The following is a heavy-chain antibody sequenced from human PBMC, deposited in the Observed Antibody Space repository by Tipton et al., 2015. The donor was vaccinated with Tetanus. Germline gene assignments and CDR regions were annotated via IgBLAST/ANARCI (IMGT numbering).Heavy chain of an antibody. CDR1: GYTFTDRY. D-gene: IGHD5-24*01. J-gene: IGHJ4*02. Sequence: QLVQSGAEVKKPGASVKVSCKASGYTFTDRYMHWVRQAPRQGLEWMGWINPNSGDTNYAQEFQGRFTMTRDTSISTVYMELSRLRSDDTAVYYCARGGATMTGTSVRGGYWGQGTLVTVSS. CDR2: INPNSGDT. CDR3: ARGGATMTGTSVRGGY. V-gene: IGHV1-2*02.